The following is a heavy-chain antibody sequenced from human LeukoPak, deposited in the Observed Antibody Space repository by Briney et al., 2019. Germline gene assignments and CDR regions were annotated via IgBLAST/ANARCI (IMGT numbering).Heavy chain of an antibody. J-gene: IGHJ6*03. CDR1: GFTFSSYG. CDR2: IRYDGSNK. D-gene: IGHD2/OR15-2a*01. CDR3: AKDGLDFPYYYYYMDV. Sequence: PGGSLRLSCAASGFTFSSYGMHWVRQAPGKGLEWVAFIRYDGSNKYYADSVKGRFTISRDNSKNTLYLQMNSLRAEDTAVYYCAKDGLDFPYYYYYMDVWGKGTTVTVSS. V-gene: IGHV3-30*02.